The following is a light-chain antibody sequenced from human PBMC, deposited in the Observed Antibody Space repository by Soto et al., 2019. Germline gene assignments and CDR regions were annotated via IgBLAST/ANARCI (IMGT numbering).Light chain of an antibody. Sequence: QSVLTQPPSASGTPGQRVTISCSGSSSNIGSNTVNWYQQLPGTAPKLLIYTNNQRPSGVPDRFSGSKSGTSASLAISGLQSEDEADYYCSSYARSSSLVVFGGGTKVTVL. CDR3: SSYARSSSLVV. J-gene: IGLJ3*02. V-gene: IGLV1-44*01. CDR1: SSNIGSNT. CDR2: TNN.